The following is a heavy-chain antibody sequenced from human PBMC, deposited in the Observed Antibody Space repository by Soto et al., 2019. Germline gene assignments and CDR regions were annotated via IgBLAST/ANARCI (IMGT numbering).Heavy chain of an antibody. D-gene: IGHD1-26*01. CDR3: ARTLGGNYYYYGMDV. J-gene: IGHJ6*02. CDR2: IDWDDDK. V-gene: IGHV2-70*11. Sequence: SGPTMLSPTQTLTLNCTFSGSSLNTSGMCVCWIRQPPGKALEWLARIDWDDDKYYSTSLKTRLTISKDTSKNQVVLTMTNMDPVDTATYYCARTLGGNYYYYGMDVWGQGT. CDR1: GSSLNTSGMC.